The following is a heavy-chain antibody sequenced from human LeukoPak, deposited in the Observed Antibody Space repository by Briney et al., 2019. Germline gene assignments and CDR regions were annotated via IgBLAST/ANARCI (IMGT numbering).Heavy chain of an antibody. Sequence: PSETLSLTCIVSGDSITSGNFYWSWIRQPAGKGLEWIGRIYGSGSTNYSPSLRSRVTISKDASKNQFSLKLNSVTAADTAVYYCARRWGSTSSNYFDPWGQGTLIIVSS. J-gene: IGHJ5*02. V-gene: IGHV4-61*02. D-gene: IGHD2-2*01. CDR1: GDSITSGNFY. CDR2: IYGSGST. CDR3: ARRWGSTSSNYFDP.